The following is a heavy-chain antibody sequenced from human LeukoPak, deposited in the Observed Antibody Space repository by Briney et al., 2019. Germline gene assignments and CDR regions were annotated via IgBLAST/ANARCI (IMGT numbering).Heavy chain of an antibody. CDR2: IWYDGSNK. J-gene: IGHJ4*02. D-gene: IGHD4-17*01. V-gene: IGHV3-33*01. CDR1: GFTFSSYG. CDR3: ARSRMTTVTPFDY. Sequence: PGGSLRLSCAASGFTFSSYGMHRVRQAPGKGLEWVAVIWYDGSNKYYADSVKGRFTISRDNSKNTLYLQMNSLRAEDTAVYYCARSRMTTVTPFDYWGQGTLVTVSS.